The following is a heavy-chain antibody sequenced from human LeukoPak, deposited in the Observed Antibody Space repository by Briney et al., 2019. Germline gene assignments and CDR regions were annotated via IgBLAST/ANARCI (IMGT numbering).Heavy chain of an antibody. D-gene: IGHD1-26*01. CDR3: AKSKLKDFIED. J-gene: IGHJ4*02. Sequence: GGSLRLSCEASEFTLSSYAMNWVRQAPGKGLEWVSIISSSGGSIYYADSVKGRFTISRDNSKNTLYLQMNSLRAEDTAVYYCAKSKLKDFIEDWGQGTLVTVSS. V-gene: IGHV3-23*01. CDR2: ISSSGGSI. CDR1: EFTLSSYA.